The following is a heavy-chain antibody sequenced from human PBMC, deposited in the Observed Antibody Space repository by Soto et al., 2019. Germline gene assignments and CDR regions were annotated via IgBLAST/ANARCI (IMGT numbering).Heavy chain of an antibody. D-gene: IGHD5-18*01. V-gene: IGHV4-31*03. CDR2: IHYSGST. J-gene: IGHJ4*02. CDR3: ARSGNSYGPNPLLY. Sequence: QVQLQESGPGLVKPSQTLSLTCTVSGGSISSGGYYWSWIRQHPGNGLEWIGYIHYSGSTYYNPSLKCGVTLSVDTSKNKFSLQQSSVTAADTAVYYGARSGNSYGPNPLLYWGQGTLVTVSS. CDR1: GGSISSGGYY.